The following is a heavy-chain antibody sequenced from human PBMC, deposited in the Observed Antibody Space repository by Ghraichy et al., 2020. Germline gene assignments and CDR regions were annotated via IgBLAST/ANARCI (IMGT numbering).Heavy chain of an antibody. J-gene: IGHJ4*02. CDR3: ASTVEMATIGNY. V-gene: IGHV3-48*03. CDR1: GFSFSSYE. CDR2: IRSSDSST. D-gene: IGHD5-24*01. Sequence: GSLNISCAASGFSFSSYEMNWVRQAPGKGLEWVSHIRSSDSSTYYAESVKGRFTISRDNAKNSLYLQMNSLRVEDMAVYYCASTVEMATIGNYWGQGTLVTVST.